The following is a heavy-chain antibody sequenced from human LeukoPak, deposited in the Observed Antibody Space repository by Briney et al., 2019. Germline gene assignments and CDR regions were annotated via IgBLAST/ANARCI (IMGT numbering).Heavy chain of an antibody. CDR2: FDPEDGET. J-gene: IGHJ4*02. Sequence: ASVKVSCKVSGYTLTELSMHWVRQAPGKGLEWMGGFDPEDGETIYAQKFQGRVTMTEDTSTDTAYMELSSLRSEDTAVYYCATQPFRGWVHGGYVKDYWGQGTLVTVSS. CDR3: ATQPFRGWVHGGYVKDY. CDR1: GYTLTELS. D-gene: IGHD5-12*01. V-gene: IGHV1-24*01.